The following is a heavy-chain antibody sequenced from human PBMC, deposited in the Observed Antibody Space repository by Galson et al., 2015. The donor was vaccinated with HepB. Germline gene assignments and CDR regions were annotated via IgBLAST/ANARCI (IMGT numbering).Heavy chain of an antibody. V-gene: IGHV1-18*04. CDR2: ISPYNRDI. J-gene: IGHJ5*02. CDR3: ARVALVGVVGGSEYNWFAP. Sequence: SVKVSCTASGYTFSTYSITWVRQAPGQGLEWMGWISPYNRDIKYARKLQGRVTMTTDTFKSTAYMEIRSLRYDDTAFYYCARVALVGVVGGSEYNWFAPWGQGTLVTVSS. CDR1: GYTFSTYS. D-gene: IGHD2-15*01.